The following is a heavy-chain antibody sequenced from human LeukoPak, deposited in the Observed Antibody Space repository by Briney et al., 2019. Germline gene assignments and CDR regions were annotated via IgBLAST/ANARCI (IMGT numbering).Heavy chain of an antibody. CDR1: GFTFTTYW. CDR2: IKQDGSEK. CDR3: AKSGLNRFDY. V-gene: IGHV3-7*03. D-gene: IGHD2-15*01. J-gene: IGHJ4*02. Sequence: PGGSLRLSCAASGFTFTTYWMSWVRQAPGKGLEWVANIKQDGSEKYYVDSVKGRFTTSRDNAKNSLYLQMNSLRAEDTAVYYCAKSGLNRFDYWGQGTLVTVSS.